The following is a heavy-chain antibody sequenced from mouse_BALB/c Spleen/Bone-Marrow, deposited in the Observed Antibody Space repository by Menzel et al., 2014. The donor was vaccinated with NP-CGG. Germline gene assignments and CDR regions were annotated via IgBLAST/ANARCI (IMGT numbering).Heavy chain of an antibody. D-gene: IGHD1-2*01. CDR2: IYPGNSDT. V-gene: IGHV1-5*01. CDR1: GYTFTSYW. J-gene: IGHJ3*01. Sequence: EVQLQQSGTVLARPGASVKMSCKASGYTFTSYWMHWVKQRPGQGLEWIGAIYPGNSDTSYNQKFKGKAKLTAVTSTSTAYKELSSRTKEDSAVYYGTLGTTAPFAYWGQGTLVTVSA. CDR3: TLGTTAPFAY.